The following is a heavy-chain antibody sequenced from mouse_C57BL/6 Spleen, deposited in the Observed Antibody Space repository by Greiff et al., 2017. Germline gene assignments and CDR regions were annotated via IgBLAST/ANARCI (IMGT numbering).Heavy chain of an antibody. D-gene: IGHD2-4*01. Sequence: QVTLKESGPGILQSSQTLSLTCSFSGFSLSTSGMGVSWIRQPSGKGLEWLAHIYWDDDKRYNPSLKSRLTISKDTSRNQVFLKITSVDTADTATYYGARIYYDYDTWFAYWGQGTLVTVSA. J-gene: IGHJ3*01. CDR3: ARIYYDYDTWFAY. V-gene: IGHV8-12*01. CDR2: IYWDDDK. CDR1: GFSLSTSGMG.